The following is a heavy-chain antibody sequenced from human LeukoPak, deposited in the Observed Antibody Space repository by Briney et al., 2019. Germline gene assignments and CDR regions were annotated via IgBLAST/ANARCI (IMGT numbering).Heavy chain of an antibody. V-gene: IGHV3-9*01. CDR1: GFTFDDYA. CDR3: AKDLGYSGYDSIFDY. CDR2: ISWNSGSI. D-gene: IGHD5-12*01. Sequence: PGGSLRLSCAASGFTFDDYAMHWVRHAPGKGLEWVSGISWNSGSIGYADSVKGRFTISRDNAKNSLYLQMNSLRAEDTALYYCAKDLGYSGYDSIFDYWGQGTLVTVSS. J-gene: IGHJ4*02.